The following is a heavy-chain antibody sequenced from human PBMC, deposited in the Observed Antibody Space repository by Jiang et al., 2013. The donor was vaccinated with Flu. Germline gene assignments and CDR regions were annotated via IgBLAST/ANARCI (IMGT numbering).Heavy chain of an antibody. CDR1: GFSFSAYA. J-gene: IGHJ4*02. D-gene: IGHD3-10*01. CDR2: ISYDGRDE. CDR3: ARDAEEYFFGAGSYPQN. Sequence: VQLVESGGGVVQPGRSLSLSCAASGFSFSAYAMHWVRQAPGRGLEWVAVISYDGRDEYYAVSVKGRFTMSRDNSKNTVYLHMNIVRAEDTAIYYCARDAEEYFFGAGSYPQNWGQGTLVTVSS. V-gene: IGHV3-30*01.